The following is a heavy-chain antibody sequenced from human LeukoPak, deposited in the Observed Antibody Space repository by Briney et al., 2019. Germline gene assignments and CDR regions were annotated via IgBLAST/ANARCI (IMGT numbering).Heavy chain of an antibody. D-gene: IGHD3-3*01. J-gene: IGHJ4*02. CDR1: GGSISSYY. V-gene: IGHV4-59*08. CDR2: IYTSRST. CDR3: ARQSMDSGVVTLDY. Sequence: SETLSLTCTVSGGSISSYYWSWIRQPPGKGLEWIGYIYTSRSTNYNPSLKSRVTISVDTSKNQFSLKLSSVTAADTAVYYCARQSMDSGVVTLDYRGQGTLVTVSS.